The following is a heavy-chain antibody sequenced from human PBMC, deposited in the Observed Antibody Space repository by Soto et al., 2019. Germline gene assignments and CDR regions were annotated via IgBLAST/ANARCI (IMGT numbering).Heavy chain of an antibody. CDR1: GFTVSSNY. J-gene: IGHJ6*03. CDR3: ARVPSYYGSFYYYMDV. V-gene: IGHV3-66*01. Sequence: PGGSLRLSCAASGFTVSSNYMSWVRQAPGKGLEWVSVIYSGGSTYYADSVKGRFTISRDNSKNTLYLQMNSLRAEDTAVYYCARVPSYYGSFYYYMDVWGKGTTVTVSS. CDR2: IYSGGST. D-gene: IGHD3-10*01.